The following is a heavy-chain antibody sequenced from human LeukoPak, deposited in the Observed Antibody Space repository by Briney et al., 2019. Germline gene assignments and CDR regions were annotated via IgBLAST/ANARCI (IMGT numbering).Heavy chain of an antibody. CDR3: AKENMGSGWYYDYYGMDV. Sequence: GSLRLSCAASGFTFSSYGMHWVRQAPGKGLEWVAVISYDGSNKYYADSVKGRFTISRDNSKNTLYLQMNSLRAEDTAVYYCAKENMGSGWYYDYYGMDVWGQGTTVTVSS. CDR2: ISYDGSNK. D-gene: IGHD6-19*01. CDR1: GFTFSSYG. J-gene: IGHJ6*02. V-gene: IGHV3-30*18.